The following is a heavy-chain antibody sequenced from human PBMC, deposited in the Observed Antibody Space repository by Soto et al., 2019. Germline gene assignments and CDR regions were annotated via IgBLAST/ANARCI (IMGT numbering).Heavy chain of an antibody. V-gene: IGHV1-3*01. Sequence: ASVKASCKASGYTFTSYAMHCVHQAPGQRLEWMGWINAGNGNTKYSQKFQGRVTITRDTSASTAYMELSSLRSEDTAVYYCARGIAAAGPRRAWFDPWGQGTLVTVSS. CDR3: ARGIAAAGPRRAWFDP. D-gene: IGHD6-13*01. CDR1: GYTFTSYA. CDR2: INAGNGNT. J-gene: IGHJ5*02.